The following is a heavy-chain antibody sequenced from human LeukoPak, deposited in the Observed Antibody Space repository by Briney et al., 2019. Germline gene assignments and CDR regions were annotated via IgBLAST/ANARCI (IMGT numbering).Heavy chain of an antibody. CDR1: GFTFNSYA. CDR2: ISGSSGST. V-gene: IGHV3-23*01. CDR3: AKVGHSSGWDYIDY. J-gene: IGHJ4*02. Sequence: GGSLRLSCAASGFTFNSYAMSWVRQAPGKGLEWVSDISGSSGSTYYADSVRGRFTISRDNSKNTLYLQMNSLRPEDTAVYYCAKVGHSSGWDYIDYWGQGTLVTVSS. D-gene: IGHD6-19*01.